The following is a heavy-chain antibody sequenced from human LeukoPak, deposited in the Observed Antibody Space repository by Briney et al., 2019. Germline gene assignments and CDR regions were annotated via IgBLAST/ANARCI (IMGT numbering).Heavy chain of an antibody. CDR2: MNPNSGNT. D-gene: IGHD3-22*01. CDR3: ARVNGLLLKY. Sequence: ASVKVSCKASGYTFTSYDINWVRQATGQGLEWMGWMNPNSGNTGYAQKFQGRVTMTRNTYISTAYMELTSLRSEEKAVYYCARVNGLLLKYWGQGTLVTVSS. CDR1: GYTFTSYD. J-gene: IGHJ4*02. V-gene: IGHV1-8*02.